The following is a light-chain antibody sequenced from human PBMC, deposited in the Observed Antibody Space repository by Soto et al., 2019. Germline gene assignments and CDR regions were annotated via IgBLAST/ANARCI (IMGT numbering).Light chain of an antibody. Sequence: DVQMTQSPSTLSASIGDRVTVTCRASQSIINWLAWYQQKRGKAPKLLIYKASSLESGVPSRFSGSGSGTEFTLTISSLQPDDFATYYCQQYNYNPWTFGQGTKVDIK. CDR3: QQYNYNPWT. CDR1: QSIINW. V-gene: IGKV1-5*03. J-gene: IGKJ1*01. CDR2: KAS.